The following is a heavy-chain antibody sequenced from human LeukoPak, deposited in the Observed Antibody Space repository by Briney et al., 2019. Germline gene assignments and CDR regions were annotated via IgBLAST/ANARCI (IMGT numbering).Heavy chain of an antibody. J-gene: IGHJ4*02. V-gene: IGHV1-18*01. CDR1: GYSFTNYG. Sequence: GASVKVSCKASGYSFTNYGISWVRQAPGQGLEWMGWISPYNGDTNYAQNLQGRVTMTTDTSTTTAYMELRSLRSDDTAVYYCAATLLRGLFPAYWGQGTLVTVSS. CDR2: ISPYNGDT. CDR3: AATLLRGLFPAY. D-gene: IGHD3-10*01.